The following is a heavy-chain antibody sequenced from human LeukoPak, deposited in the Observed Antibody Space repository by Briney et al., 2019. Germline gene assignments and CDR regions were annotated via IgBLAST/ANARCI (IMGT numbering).Heavy chain of an antibody. CDR2: ISAYNGNT. Sequence: ASVKVSCKASGYTFTSYGISWVRQAPGQGLEWVGWISAYNGNTNYAQKLQGRVTMTTDTSTSTAYMELRSLRSDDTAVYYCARDRRFYDFWSGYPDDAFDIWGQGTMVTVSS. J-gene: IGHJ3*02. CDR3: ARDRRFYDFWSGYPDDAFDI. D-gene: IGHD3-3*01. V-gene: IGHV1-18*01. CDR1: GYTFTSYG.